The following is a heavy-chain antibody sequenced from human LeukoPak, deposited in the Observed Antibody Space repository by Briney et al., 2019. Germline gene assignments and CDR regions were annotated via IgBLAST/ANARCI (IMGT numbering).Heavy chain of an antibody. D-gene: IGHD3-3*01. CDR1: GGSISSYY. CDR2: IYYSGST. Sequence: SETLSLTCTVSGGSISSYYWSWIRQPPGKGLEWIGYIYYSGSTNYNPSLKSRVTISVDTSKNQFSLKLSSVTAADTAVYYCVTRYDFWSGYYTGIRDYWGQGTLVTVSS. V-gene: IGHV4-59*12. CDR3: VTRYDFWSGYYTGIRDY. J-gene: IGHJ4*02.